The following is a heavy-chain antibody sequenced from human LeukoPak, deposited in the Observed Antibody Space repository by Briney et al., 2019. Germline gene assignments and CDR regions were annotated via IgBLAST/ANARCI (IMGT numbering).Heavy chain of an antibody. CDR3: ARAGTWSSGWYHYYYYGMDA. J-gene: IGHJ6*02. V-gene: IGHV1-3*01. Sequence: ASVKVSCKASGYTFTSYAMHWVRQAPGQRLEWMGWINAGNGNTKYSQKFQGRVTITRDTSASTAYMELSSLRSEDTAVYYCARAGTWSSGWYHYYYYGMDAWGQGTTVTVSS. D-gene: IGHD6-19*01. CDR2: INAGNGNT. CDR1: GYTFTSYA.